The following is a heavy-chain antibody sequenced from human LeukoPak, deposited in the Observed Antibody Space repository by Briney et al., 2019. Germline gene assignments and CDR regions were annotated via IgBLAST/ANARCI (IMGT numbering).Heavy chain of an antibody. V-gene: IGHV4-59*01. Sequence: PSETLSLTCTASGGSISSYYWSWIRQPPGKGLEWIGYIYYSGSTNYNPSLKSRVTISVDTSKNQFPLKLSSVTAADTAVYYCAREGQPGGLDYWGQGTLVTVSS. CDR1: GGSISSYY. CDR2: IYYSGST. D-gene: IGHD3-10*01. J-gene: IGHJ4*02. CDR3: AREGQPGGLDY.